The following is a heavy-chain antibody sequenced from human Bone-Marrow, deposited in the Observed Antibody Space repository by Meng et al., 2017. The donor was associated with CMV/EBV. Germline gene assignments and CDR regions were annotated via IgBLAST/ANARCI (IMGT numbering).Heavy chain of an antibody. CDR1: GFTFDDYG. CDR3: LRDYDFWRRGGY. D-gene: IGHD3-3*01. V-gene: IGHV3-20*01. CDR2: INWNGGST. J-gene: IGHJ4*02. Sequence: GESLKISCAASGFTFDDYGMSWVRQAPGKGLEWVSGINWNGGSTGYADSVKGRFTISRDNAKNSLYLQMNSLRAEDTALYHCLRDYDFWRRGGYWGQGTLVTVSS.